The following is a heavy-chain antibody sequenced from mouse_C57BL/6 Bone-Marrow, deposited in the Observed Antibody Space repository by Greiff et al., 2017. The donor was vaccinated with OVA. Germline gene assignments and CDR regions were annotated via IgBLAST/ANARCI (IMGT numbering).Heavy chain of an antibody. Sequence: VQLQQSGPELVKPGASVKISCKASGYTFTDYYMNWVKQSHGKSLEWIGDINPNNGGTSYNQKFKGKATLTVDKSSRTAYMELRSLTSEDSAVYYCARENYYGSWYFDVWGTGTTVTGSS. V-gene: IGHV1-26*01. J-gene: IGHJ1*03. CDR2: INPNNGGT. D-gene: IGHD1-1*01. CDR3: ARENYYGSWYFDV. CDR1: GYTFTDYY.